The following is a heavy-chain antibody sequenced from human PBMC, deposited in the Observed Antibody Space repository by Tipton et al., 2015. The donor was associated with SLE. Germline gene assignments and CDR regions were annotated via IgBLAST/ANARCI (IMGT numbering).Heavy chain of an antibody. J-gene: IGHJ4*01. V-gene: IGHV3-15*01. CDR1: GFTFSNAW. CDR3: AKVRWDAGYFDY. CDR2: IKSKTDGGTT. D-gene: IGHD4-23*01. Sequence: SLRLSCAASGFTFSNAWMSWVRQAPGKGLEWVGRIKSKTDGGTTDYAAPVKCRFTISRDNAKNSLYLQMNSLRAEDTAVYYCAKVRWDAGYFDYWGHGTLVTVSS.